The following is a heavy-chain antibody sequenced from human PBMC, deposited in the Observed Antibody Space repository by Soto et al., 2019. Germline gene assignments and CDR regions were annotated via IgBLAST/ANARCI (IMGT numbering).Heavy chain of an antibody. Sequence: SETLSLTCAVYGGSFSGYYWSWIRQPPGKGLGWIGEINHSGSTNYNPSLKSRVTISVDTSKNQFSLKLSSVTAADTAVYYCATLYSSSPWNYYYGMDVWGQGTTVTVSS. J-gene: IGHJ6*02. D-gene: IGHD6-6*01. CDR2: INHSGST. CDR3: ATLYSSSPWNYYYGMDV. CDR1: GGSFSGYY. V-gene: IGHV4-34*01.